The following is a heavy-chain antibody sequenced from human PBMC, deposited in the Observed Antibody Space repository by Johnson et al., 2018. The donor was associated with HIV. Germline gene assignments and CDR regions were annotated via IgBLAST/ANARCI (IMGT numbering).Heavy chain of an antibody. CDR2: FYRNGGST. J-gene: IGHJ3*02. D-gene: IGHD7-27*01. Sequence: VQLVESGGGVVWPGGSLRLSCAASGFTLDEYDMSWVRQVPGKGLEWVSGFYRNGGSTGYATSVKGRFTISRDKAKNSLYLQMNSLRAEDTALYYCARDPTTQNPRLTGDFGAFDIWGQGTMVTVSS. CDR3: ARDPTTQNPRLTGDFGAFDI. V-gene: IGHV3-20*04. CDR1: GFTLDEYD.